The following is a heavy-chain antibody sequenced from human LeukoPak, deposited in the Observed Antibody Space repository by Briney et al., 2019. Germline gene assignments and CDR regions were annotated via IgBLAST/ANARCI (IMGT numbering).Heavy chain of an antibody. V-gene: IGHV3-9*01. J-gene: IGHJ3*02. CDR3: AKDIRYSGSHGAFDI. CDR2: ISWNSGSI. CDR1: GFTFDDYA. Sequence: GGSLRLSCAASGFTFDDYAMHWLRQAPGKGLEWVSGISWNSGSIGYVDSVKGRFTISRDNAKNSLYLQMNSLRAEDTALYNCAKDIRYSGSHGAFDIWGQGTMVTVSS. D-gene: IGHD1-26*01.